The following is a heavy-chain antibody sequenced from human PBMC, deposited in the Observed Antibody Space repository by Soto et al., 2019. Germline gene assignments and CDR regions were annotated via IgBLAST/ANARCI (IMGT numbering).Heavy chain of an antibody. CDR3: TTVVGGYDPLPI. J-gene: IGHJ3*02. D-gene: IGHD5-12*01. CDR1: GFTFTNAW. V-gene: IGHV3-15*07. CDR2: IKSKTDGGTT. Sequence: GGSLRLSCAASGFTFTNAWINWVRQAPGKGLEWVGRIKSKTDGGTTDYAAPVKGRFTISRDDSKNTLYLQMNSLKTEDTAVYYCTTVVGGYDPLPIWGQGTMVTVSS.